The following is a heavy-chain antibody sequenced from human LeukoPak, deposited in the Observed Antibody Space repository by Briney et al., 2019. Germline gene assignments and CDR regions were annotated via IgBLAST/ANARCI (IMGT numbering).Heavy chain of an antibody. CDR1: GYTFTGYY. D-gene: IGHD1-1*01. Sequence: GASGKVSCKASGYTFTGYYMHWVRQAPGQGLEWMGRINPNSGGTNYAQKFQGRVTMTRDTSISTAYMELSRLRSDDTAVYYCARETGTTSEYFDYWGQGTLVTVSS. CDR3: ARETGTTSEYFDY. CDR2: INPNSGGT. J-gene: IGHJ4*02. V-gene: IGHV1-2*06.